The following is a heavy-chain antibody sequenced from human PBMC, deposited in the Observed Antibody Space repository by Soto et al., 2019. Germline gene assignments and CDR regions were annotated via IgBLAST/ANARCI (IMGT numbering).Heavy chain of an antibody. J-gene: IGHJ6*02. D-gene: IGHD4-4*01. V-gene: IGHV1-2*02. CDR1: GYTFTDYY. CDR2: MNPKSGGA. Sequence: ASVKVSCKTSGYTFTDYYTHWVRQAPGQGLEWMGWMNPKSGGAYFAQKFQGRVTLTRDTSIGTAYMELSSLRSEDTAVYYCARETVSYYYGMDVWGQGTTVTVSS. CDR3: ARETVSYYYGMDV.